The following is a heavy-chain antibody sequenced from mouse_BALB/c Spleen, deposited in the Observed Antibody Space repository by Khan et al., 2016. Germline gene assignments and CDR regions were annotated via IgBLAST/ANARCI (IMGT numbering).Heavy chain of an antibody. CDR1: GFDFSRYW. D-gene: IGHD2-10*02. Sequence: EVKLLESGGGLVQPGGSLKLSCAASGFDFSRYWMRWVRQAPGKGLEWIGEINPDSSTTNYTPSLKDKSIISRDNAKNTLYLQMSKVRSEDTALSYCARAGYDGYRAYWGQGTLVTVSA. J-gene: IGHJ3*01. V-gene: IGHV4-1*02. CDR3: ARAGYDGYRAY. CDR2: INPDSSTT.